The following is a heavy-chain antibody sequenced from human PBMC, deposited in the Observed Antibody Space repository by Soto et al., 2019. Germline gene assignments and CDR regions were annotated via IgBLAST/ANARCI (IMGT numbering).Heavy chain of an antibody. CDR3: ATFASVGILTGYYPYYFDY. CDR1: GYTLTELS. V-gene: IGHV1-24*01. Sequence: ASVKVSCKVSGYTLTELSMHWVRQAPGKGLEWMGGFDPEDGETIYAQKFQGRVTMTEDTSTDTAYMELSSLRSEDTAVYYCATFASVGILTGYYPYYFDYWGQGTLVTVSS. D-gene: IGHD3-9*01. CDR2: FDPEDGET. J-gene: IGHJ4*02.